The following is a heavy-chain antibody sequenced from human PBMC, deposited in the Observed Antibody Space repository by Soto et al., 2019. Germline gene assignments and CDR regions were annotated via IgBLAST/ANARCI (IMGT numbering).Heavy chain of an antibody. CDR2: ISPIFGTA. Sequence: QVQLVQSGAEVKKPGSSVKVSCKASGGTFSSYAISWVRQAPGQGLEWMGGISPIFGTANYAQKFQGRVTNTADKSTSTAYMELSSLRSEDTAVYYCARDQATPPLYYYYGMDVWGQGTTVTVSS. J-gene: IGHJ6*02. CDR3: ARDQATPPLYYYYGMDV. V-gene: IGHV1-69*06. CDR1: GGTFSSYA. D-gene: IGHD2-15*01.